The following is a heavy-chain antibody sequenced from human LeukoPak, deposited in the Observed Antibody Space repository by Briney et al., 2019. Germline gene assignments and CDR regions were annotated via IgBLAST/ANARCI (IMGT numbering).Heavy chain of an antibody. D-gene: IGHD3-9*01. CDR3: ARDELYYDILTGYYRDDAFDI. CDR2: ISPYNSNT. V-gene: IGHV1-18*01. Sequence: ASVKVSCKASGYTFTSYGISWVRQAPGQGLEWMGWISPYNSNTYYAQNLQGRVTMTTDTSTSTAYMELSRLRSDDTAVYYCARDELYYDILTGYYRDDAFDIWGQGTMVTVSS. J-gene: IGHJ3*02. CDR1: GYTFTSYG.